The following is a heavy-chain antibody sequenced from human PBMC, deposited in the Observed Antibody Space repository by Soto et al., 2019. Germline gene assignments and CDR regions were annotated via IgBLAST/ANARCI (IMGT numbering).Heavy chain of an antibody. D-gene: IGHD3-9*01. Sequence: PGEYLKISCNGSGYSFTRYWIGWVRQMPGKGLEWMGIIYPGDSDTRYSPSFQGQVTISADKSISTAYLQWSSLKASDTAMYYCARRQVYDILSSYHCDVLDVWGQGTTVIVSS. CDR3: ARRQVYDILSSYHCDVLDV. CDR2: IYPGDSDT. CDR1: GYSFTRYW. V-gene: IGHV5-51*01. J-gene: IGHJ6*02.